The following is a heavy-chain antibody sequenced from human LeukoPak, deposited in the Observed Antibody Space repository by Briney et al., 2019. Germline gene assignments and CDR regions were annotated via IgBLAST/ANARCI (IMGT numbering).Heavy chain of an antibody. CDR2: INPSGGST. V-gene: IGHV1-46*01. D-gene: IGHD3-3*01. CDR1: GYTFTSYY. Sequence: ASVKVSCKASGYTFTSYYMHWVRQAPGQGLEWMGIINPSGGSTSYAQKFQGRVTMTRDTSTSTVYMELSSLRSEDTAVYYCARDKEVRFLEWSSPFDPWGQGTLVTVSS. J-gene: IGHJ5*02. CDR3: ARDKEVRFLEWSSPFDP.